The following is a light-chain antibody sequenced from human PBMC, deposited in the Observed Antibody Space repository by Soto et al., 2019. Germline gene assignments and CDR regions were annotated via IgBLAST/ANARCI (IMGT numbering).Light chain of an antibody. CDR3: QQYETFSGT. Sequence: DIQMPQSPSTLSASVGDRVTITCRASQTISSWLAWYQQKPGEAPKLLIYDASALPRGVPSRFSGSGSGTKFTLTIASLQPDDFATYYCQQYETFSGTFGPGTKVDI. J-gene: IGKJ1*01. CDR2: DAS. V-gene: IGKV1-5*01. CDR1: QTISSW.